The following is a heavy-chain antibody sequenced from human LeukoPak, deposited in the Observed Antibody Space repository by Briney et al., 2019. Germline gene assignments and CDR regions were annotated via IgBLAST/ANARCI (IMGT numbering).Heavy chain of an antibody. J-gene: IGHJ4*02. CDR3: TTFYDSSGS. D-gene: IGHD3-22*01. CDR2: IKSKTDGGTT. CDR1: GGSISSYY. Sequence: ETLSLTCTVSGGSISSYYWSWIRQPPGKGLEWVGRIKSKTDGGTTDYAAPVKGRFTISRDDSKNTLYLQMNSLKTEDTAVYYCTTFYDSSGSWGQGTLVTVSS. V-gene: IGHV3-15*01.